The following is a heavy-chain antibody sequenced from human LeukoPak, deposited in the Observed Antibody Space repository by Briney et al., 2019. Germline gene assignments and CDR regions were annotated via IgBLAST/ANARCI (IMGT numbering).Heavy chain of an antibody. CDR2: VYIDGST. CDR3: AKLLMANDYGDP. D-gene: IGHD4-17*01. CDR1: GCTVSSNH. Sequence: PGGSLRLSCAASGCTVSSNHMSWVRQAPGKGLEWVSMVYIDGSTYYADSVRGRFIISRDNSKNTLYLQMNSLRAEDTAVYYCAKLLMANDYGDPWGQGTLVTVSS. J-gene: IGHJ5*02. V-gene: IGHV3-53*01.